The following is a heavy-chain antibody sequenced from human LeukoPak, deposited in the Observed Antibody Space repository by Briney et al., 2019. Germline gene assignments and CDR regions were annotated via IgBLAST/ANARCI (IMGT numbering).Heavy chain of an antibody. CDR3: ARGRGAARFVTIEFDY. CDR1: GGSFSGYH. Sequence: SETLSLTCTVYGGSFSGYHWSWIRQPPGKGLEWIGEINHRGSTNYNPSLKSRVTMSVDTSKNQFSLKLSSVTAADTAVYYCARGRGAARFVTIEFDYWGQGALVTVSS. CDR2: INHRGST. J-gene: IGHJ4*02. D-gene: IGHD6-6*01. V-gene: IGHV4-34*01.